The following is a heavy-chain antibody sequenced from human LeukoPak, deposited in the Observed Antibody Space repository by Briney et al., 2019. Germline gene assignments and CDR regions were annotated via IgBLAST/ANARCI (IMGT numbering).Heavy chain of an antibody. V-gene: IGHV3-30*03. CDR3: VLPVIILNGYFHH. CDR2: ISYGANNK. CDR1: GFTFGIYG. J-gene: IGHJ1*01. D-gene: IGHD3-3*01. Sequence: GGSLRLSCAVSGFTFGIYGMHWVRQAPGKGLEWVAVISYGANNKYYADSVKGRFTISRDNSNNTLYLQMDSLRAEDTAVYYCVLPVIILNGYFHHWGQGTLVTVSS.